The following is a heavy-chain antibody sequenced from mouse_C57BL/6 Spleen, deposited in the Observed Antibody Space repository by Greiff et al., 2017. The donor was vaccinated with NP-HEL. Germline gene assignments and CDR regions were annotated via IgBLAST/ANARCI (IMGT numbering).Heavy chain of an antibody. CDR1: GYSFTGYY. J-gene: IGHJ1*03. D-gene: IGHD4-1*01. CDR3: ARRNWDWYFDV. V-gene: IGHV1-42*01. Sequence: VQLQQSGPELVKPGASVKISCKASGYSFTGYYMNWVKQSPEKSLEWIGEINPSTGGTTYNQKFKAKATLTVDKSSSTAYMQLKSLTSEDSAVYYCARRNWDWYFDVWGTGTTVTVSS. CDR2: INPSTGGT.